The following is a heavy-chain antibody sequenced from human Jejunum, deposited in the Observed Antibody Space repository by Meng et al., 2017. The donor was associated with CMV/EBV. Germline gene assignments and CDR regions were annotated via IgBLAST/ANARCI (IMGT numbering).Heavy chain of an antibody. D-gene: IGHD3-3*01. CDR2: IKQDGSEK. CDR3: TRNLGAAFWSGYAFDF. CDR1: FPFCGYW. J-gene: IGHJ4*02. Sequence: FPFCGYWMRLVRQAPGKGLAWVANIKQDGSEKYYVDSVKGRFTISRDNAKNSLYLQMNSLRAEDTAVYYCTRNLGAAFWSGYAFDFWGQGTLVTVSS. V-gene: IGHV3-7*01.